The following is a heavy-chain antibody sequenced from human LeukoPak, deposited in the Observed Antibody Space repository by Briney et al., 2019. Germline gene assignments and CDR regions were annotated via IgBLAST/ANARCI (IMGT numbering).Heavy chain of an antibody. CDR3: ARAAYWGLYYYYMDV. J-gene: IGHJ6*03. CDR2: IYTSGST. CDR1: GGSISSYY. V-gene: IGHV4-4*07. D-gene: IGHD7-27*01. Sequence: SETQSLTCTVSGGSISSYYWSWIRQPAGKGLEWIGRIYTSGSTNYNPSLKSRVTMSVDTSKNQFSLKLSSVTAADTAVYYCARAAYWGLYYYYMDVWGKGTTVTVSS.